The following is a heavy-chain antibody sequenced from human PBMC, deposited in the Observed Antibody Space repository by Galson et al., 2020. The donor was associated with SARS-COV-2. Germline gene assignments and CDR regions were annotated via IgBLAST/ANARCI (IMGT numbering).Heavy chain of an antibody. J-gene: IGHJ6*02. CDR1: GFIFSSYE. CDR3: ARVGYYFGMDV. Sequence: GGSLRLSCAASGFIFSSYEMNWVRQAPGMGLQWVSYISSGDNTIYYADSVRGRFTISRDNARNSLYLEMSSLRAEDTAVYFCARVGYYFGMDVWGQGTTVTVSS. CDR2: ISSGDNTI. V-gene: IGHV3-48*03.